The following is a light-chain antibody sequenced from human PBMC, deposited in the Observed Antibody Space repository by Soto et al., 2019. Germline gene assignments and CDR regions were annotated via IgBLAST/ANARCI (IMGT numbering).Light chain of an antibody. CDR2: SNS. CDR1: DSNIGSNT. J-gene: IGLJ3*02. CDR3: AAWDDSLNGRAV. V-gene: IGLV1-44*01. Sequence: QSVLTQPPSASGTPGQRVTISCSGSDSNIGSNTVNWYQQVPGTAPKLLIYSNSQRPSGVPDRFSGSKSGTSASQAISGLQSEDEGDYYCAAWDDSLNGRAVFGGGTKLTVL.